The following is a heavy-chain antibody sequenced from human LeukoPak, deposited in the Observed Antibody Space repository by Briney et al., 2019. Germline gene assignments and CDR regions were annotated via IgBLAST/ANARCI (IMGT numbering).Heavy chain of an antibody. CDR1: GGSISSYY. CDR3: ARRRGITIFGVASYYFDY. J-gene: IGHJ4*02. CDR2: IYYSGST. Sequence: SETLSLTCTVSGGSISSYYWSWIRQPPGKGLEWIGYIYYSGSTNYNPSLKSRVTISVDTSKNQFSLKLSSVTAADTAVYYCARRRGITIFGVASYYFDYWGQGTLVTVSS. D-gene: IGHD3-3*01. V-gene: IGHV4-59*08.